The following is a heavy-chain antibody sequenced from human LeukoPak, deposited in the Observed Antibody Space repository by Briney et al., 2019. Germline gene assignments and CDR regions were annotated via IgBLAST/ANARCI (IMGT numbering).Heavy chain of an antibody. CDR2: ISSSATTI. Sequence: GGSLRLSCAASGFPFTSYEMNWVRQAPGKGLEWISYISSSATTIHYADSVKGRFTISRDNTKKSVCLQMNSLRVEDTAVYYCARGGISFAYWGQGTLVTVSS. J-gene: IGHJ4*02. CDR1: GFPFTSYE. CDR3: ARGGISFAY. V-gene: IGHV3-48*03.